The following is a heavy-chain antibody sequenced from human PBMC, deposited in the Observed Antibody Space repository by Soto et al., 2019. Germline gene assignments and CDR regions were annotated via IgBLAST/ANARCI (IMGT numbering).Heavy chain of an antibody. CDR1: GGSISSYY. V-gene: IGHV4-59*05. D-gene: IGHD6-13*01. J-gene: IGHJ4*02. CDR3: AKHRGSSWTRPFDY. Sequence: SETLSLTCTVSGGSISSYYWTWIRQPPGKGLEWIGSIYYSGSTYYNPSLKSRVTISVDTSESQFSLRLSSVTAADTAVYYCAKHRGSSWTRPFDYWGQGTLVTVSS. CDR2: IYYSGST.